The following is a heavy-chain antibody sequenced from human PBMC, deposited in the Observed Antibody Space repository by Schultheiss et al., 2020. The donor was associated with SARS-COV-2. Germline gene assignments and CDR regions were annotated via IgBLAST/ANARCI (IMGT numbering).Heavy chain of an antibody. Sequence: ASVKVSCKASGYTFTSYAMHWVRQAPGQGLEWMGWINPNSGGTNYAQKFQGWVTMTTDTSTSTAYMELRSLRSDDTAVYYCARDGIHDYSIHNAYYYYGMDVWGQGTTVTVSS. CDR1: GYTFTSYA. CDR2: INPNSGGT. V-gene: IGHV1-2*04. D-gene: IGHD4-11*01. J-gene: IGHJ6*02. CDR3: ARDGIHDYSIHNAYYYYGMDV.